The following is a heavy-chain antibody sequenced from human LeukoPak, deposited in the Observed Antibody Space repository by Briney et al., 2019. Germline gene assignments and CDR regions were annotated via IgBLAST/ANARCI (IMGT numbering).Heavy chain of an antibody. V-gene: IGHV1-24*01. CDR3: ATEYDFWSGPVGFDI. CDR2: FDPEDGET. CDR1: GYTLTELS. D-gene: IGHD3-3*01. Sequence: ASVKVSCKVSGYTLTELSMHWVRQAPGKGLEWMGGFDPEDGETIYAQKFQGRVTMTEDTSTDTAYMELSGLRSEDTAVYYCATEYDFWSGPVGFDIWGQGTMVIVSS. J-gene: IGHJ3*02.